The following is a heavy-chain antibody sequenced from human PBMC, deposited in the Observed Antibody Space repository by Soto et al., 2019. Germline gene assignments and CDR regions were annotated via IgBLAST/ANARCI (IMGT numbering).Heavy chain of an antibody. D-gene: IGHD3-10*01. J-gene: IGHJ4*02. CDR2: ISSSGSRT. Sequence: EVQLLESGGGLVQTGGSQRLSCKASRFTFSSFAMSWVRQAPGKGLEWVSAISSSGSRTYYADSVKGRFTISRDNSKNTRWLQMSSLRVDDTAVYYCAKVSRGSGSYSPGDSGGQGTLVIVSS. V-gene: IGHV3-23*01. CDR1: RFTFSSFA. CDR3: AKVSRGSGSYSPGDS.